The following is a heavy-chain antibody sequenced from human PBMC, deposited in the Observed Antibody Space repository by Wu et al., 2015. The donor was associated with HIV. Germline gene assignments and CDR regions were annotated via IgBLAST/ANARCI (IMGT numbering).Heavy chain of an antibody. Sequence: QVQLVQSGAEVRKPGASVKVSCKASGYTFNRYYIHWVRQAPGQGLEWMGIIKPSGGSTGYAEKFQGRVTITTDESTSTAYLEVSSLRSEDTAVYYCAGGPHCNSASCYADSWGQGTLVTVSS. J-gene: IGHJ5*01. CDR1: GYTFNRYY. CDR3: AGGPHCNSASCYADS. D-gene: IGHD2-2*01. V-gene: IGHV1-46*02. CDR2: IKPSGGST.